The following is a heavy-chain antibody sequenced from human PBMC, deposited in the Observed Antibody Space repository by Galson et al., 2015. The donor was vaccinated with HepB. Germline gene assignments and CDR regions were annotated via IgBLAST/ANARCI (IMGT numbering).Heavy chain of an antibody. D-gene: IGHD4-11*01. V-gene: IGHV3-53*01. CDR3: ARDHFDYSNAIYYFDS. CDR1: GFTFSSFT. Sequence: SLRLSCAASGFTFSSFTMSWVRQTPGKGLEWVSVFHSDGDSDYADSVKGRFTISRDNSKNTLYLQMNSRRAEDTAVYFCARDHFDYSNAIYYFDSWGQGTLVTVSS. CDR2: FHSDGDS. J-gene: IGHJ4*02.